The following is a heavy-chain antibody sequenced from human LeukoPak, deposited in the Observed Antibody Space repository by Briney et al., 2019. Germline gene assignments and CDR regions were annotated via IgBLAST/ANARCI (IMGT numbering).Heavy chain of an antibody. D-gene: IGHD3/OR15-3a*01. Sequence: SETLSLTCAVNGVPLTAYYWSWVRQPPGKGLEWIGDINDSETSYYNPALKSRVTLSIETSKKEFSLKMTSVTAADTAVYYCVRGRTRGRAGMFDPWGQGTLVIVSS. CDR2: INDSETS. V-gene: IGHV4-34*01. CDR1: GVPLTAYY. J-gene: IGHJ5*02. CDR3: VRGRTRGRAGMFDP.